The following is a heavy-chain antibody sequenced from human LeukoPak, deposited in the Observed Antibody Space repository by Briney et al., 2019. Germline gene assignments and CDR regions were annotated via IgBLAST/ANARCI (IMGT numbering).Heavy chain of an antibody. CDR2: IYYSGST. D-gene: IGHD1-26*01. V-gene: IGHV4-59*08. Sequence: SETLSLTCTVSGGSISSYYWSWIRQAPGKGLEWIGNIYYSGSTNYNPSLKSRVTVSVDTSKNQFSLKLSSATAADPAVYYCARHGTLGSTTYPLDYWGQGTLVTVSS. CDR1: GGSISSYY. J-gene: IGHJ4*02. CDR3: ARHGTLGSTTYPLDY.